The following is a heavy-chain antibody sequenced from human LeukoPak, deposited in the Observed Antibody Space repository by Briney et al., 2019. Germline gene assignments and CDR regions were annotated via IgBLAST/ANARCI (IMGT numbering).Heavy chain of an antibody. J-gene: IGHJ4*02. CDR3: ARQSRDGSKTRVYYFDY. CDR1: GYIFTNYW. D-gene: IGHD3-10*01. V-gene: IGHV5-51*01. CDR2: IYPAASDT. Sequence: GEPLKISCRVSGYIFTNYWIGWVRQMRAKGLESMGIIYPAASDTSSSPSFQGQVTISADMSIDTVYLQWSSLKASDTAIYYCARQSRDGSKTRVYYFDYWGQGTLVTVSS.